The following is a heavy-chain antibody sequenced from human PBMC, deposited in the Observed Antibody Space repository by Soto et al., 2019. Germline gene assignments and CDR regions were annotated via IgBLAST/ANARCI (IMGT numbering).Heavy chain of an antibody. D-gene: IGHD3-22*01. J-gene: IGHJ3*02. Sequence: EGQLVESGGGLVKPGGSLRLSCAGSGFTFGNAWMRWVRQAPGKGLEWVGRIKTKTDGGTPDYAAPVKGRFTISRDDSKNALYLQMNSLKSEDTAVYYCTTEYYYDSSTQDDAFDIWGQGTMVTVSS. CDR2: IKTKTDGGTP. CDR3: TTEYYYDSSTQDDAFDI. CDR1: GFTFGNAW. V-gene: IGHV3-15*01.